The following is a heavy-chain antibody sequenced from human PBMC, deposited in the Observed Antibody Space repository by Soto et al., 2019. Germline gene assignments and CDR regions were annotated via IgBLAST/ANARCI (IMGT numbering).Heavy chain of an antibody. Sequence: SVTFSFTASGGTFSSYAISLVRQAPGQGLEWMGGIIPIFGTANYAQKFQGRVTITADESTSTAYMELSSLRSEDTAVYYCARGSKDSYPGSRMFDFWGQGTRVNVSA. CDR2: IIPIFGTA. CDR3: ARGSKDSYPGSRMFDF. D-gene: IGHD3-10*01. J-gene: IGHJ4*02. V-gene: IGHV1-69*01. CDR1: GGTFSSYA.